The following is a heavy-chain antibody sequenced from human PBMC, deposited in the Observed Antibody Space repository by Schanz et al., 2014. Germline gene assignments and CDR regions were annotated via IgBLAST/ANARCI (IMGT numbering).Heavy chain of an antibody. V-gene: IGHV3-30*04. Sequence: QVQLVESGGGVVQPGRSLRLSCAASGFTVRSYAMHWVRQAPGKGLEWVAAISYDGSNQYYTDSVKGRFTVSRDNSKNTVYLQMNSLRAEDTAVYYCARDLRNSRPSYYDHWGQGTLVTVSA. CDR1: GFTVRSYA. J-gene: IGHJ4*02. CDR3: ARDLRNSRPSYYDH. D-gene: IGHD6-13*01. CDR2: ISYDGSNQ.